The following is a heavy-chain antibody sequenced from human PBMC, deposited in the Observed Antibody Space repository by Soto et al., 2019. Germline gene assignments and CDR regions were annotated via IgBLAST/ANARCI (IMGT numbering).Heavy chain of an antibody. D-gene: IGHD6-6*01. CDR2: ISNSGDGT. CDR3: ANTLVPLDY. CDR1: GFSFSSHA. V-gene: IGHV3-23*01. Sequence: EVQLLESGGGLVQPGGSLRLSCAASGFSFSSHAMSWVRHAPGKGLEWVSAISNSGDGTYYADYVKGRFTISRDNSKNPLYLPMNSLRVEDTAVYYSANTLVPLDYWGQGTLVTVSS. J-gene: IGHJ4*02.